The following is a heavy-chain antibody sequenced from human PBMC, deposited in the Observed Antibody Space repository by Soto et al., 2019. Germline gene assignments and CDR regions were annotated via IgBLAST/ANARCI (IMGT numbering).Heavy chain of an antibody. CDR3: ARVAGDIVVVPAARTKTTFDI. D-gene: IGHD2-2*01. CDR2: IYYSGST. CDR1: GGSISSGGYY. J-gene: IGHJ3*02. Sequence: TSETLSLTCTVSGGSISSGGYYWSWIRQHPEKGLEWIGYIYYSGSTYYNPSLKSRVTISVDTSKNQFSLKLSSVTAADTAVYYCARVAGDIVVVPAARTKTTFDIWGQGTMVTVSS. V-gene: IGHV4-31*03.